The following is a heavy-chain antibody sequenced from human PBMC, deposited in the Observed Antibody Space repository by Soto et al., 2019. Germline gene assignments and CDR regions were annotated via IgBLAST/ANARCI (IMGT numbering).Heavy chain of an antibody. CDR3: ARVEAYYDFWCGYYPDMDV. D-gene: IGHD3-3*01. CDR2: IYYSGST. Sequence: QVQLQESGPGLVKPSQTLSLTCTVSGGSISSGGYYWSWIRQHPGKGLEWIGYIYYSGSTYYNPSLKSRVTISVDTSKNQYSLKLSSVTAADTAVYYCARVEAYYDFWCGYYPDMDVWGKGTTVTVSS. J-gene: IGHJ6*03. CDR1: GGSISSGGYY. V-gene: IGHV4-31*03.